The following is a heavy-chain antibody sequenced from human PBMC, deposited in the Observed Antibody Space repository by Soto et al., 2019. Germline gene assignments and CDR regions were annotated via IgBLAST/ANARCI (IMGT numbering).Heavy chain of an antibody. J-gene: IGHJ4*02. D-gene: IGHD2-15*01. CDR3: TTGIIVVVVAAQVGNGTIFDY. CDR2: IKSKTDGGTT. Sequence: GGSLRLSCAASGFTFSNAWMSWVRQAPGKGLEWVGRIKSKTDGGTTDYAAPVKGRFTISRDDSKNTLYLQMNSLKTEDTAVYYCTTGIIVVVVAAQVGNGTIFDYWGQGTLVTVSS. V-gene: IGHV3-15*01. CDR1: GFTFSNAW.